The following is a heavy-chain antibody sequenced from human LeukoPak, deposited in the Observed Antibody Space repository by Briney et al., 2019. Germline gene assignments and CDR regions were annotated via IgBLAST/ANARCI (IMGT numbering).Heavy chain of an antibody. J-gene: IGHJ5*02. D-gene: IGHD3-22*01. Sequence: PGGSLRLSCAASGFTFSDYYMSWIRQAPGKGLEWVSYISSSGSTIYYADSVKGRFTISRDNAKNSLYLQMNSLRAEDTAVYYCARERSLDNYYYDSSGYYREYNWFDPWGQGTLVTVSS. CDR2: ISSSGSTI. CDR3: ARERSLDNYYYDSSGYYREYNWFDP. CDR1: GFTFSDYY. V-gene: IGHV3-11*01.